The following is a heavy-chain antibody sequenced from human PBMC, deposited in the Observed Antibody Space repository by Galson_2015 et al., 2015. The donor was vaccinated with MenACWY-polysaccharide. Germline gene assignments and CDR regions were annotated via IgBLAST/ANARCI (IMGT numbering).Heavy chain of an antibody. CDR1: GFTFSAYT. CDR3: VKAHETSGWNRGPGY. J-gene: IGHJ4*02. V-gene: IGHV3-23*01. D-gene: IGHD6-19*01. Sequence: SLRLSCAASGFTFSAYTMSWIRQAPGKGLEWDTVISIDGRNTYYADPVKGRFTISRDNSKNTLFLQMNGLTAEDTAVYYCVKAHETSGWNRGPGYWGQGTLVTVSS. CDR2: ISIDGRNT.